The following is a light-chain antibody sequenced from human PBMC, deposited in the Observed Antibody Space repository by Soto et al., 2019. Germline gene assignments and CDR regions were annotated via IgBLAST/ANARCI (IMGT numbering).Light chain of an antibody. CDR2: DVS. Sequence: QSALTQPASVSGSPGQSITISCTGTSSDVGGYNYVSWYQQHPAKAPKLMIYDVSNRPSGVSNRFSGSKSGNTASLTISGLQAEDEADYYCSSYTSSSTYGVFGGGTKLTVL. CDR1: SSDVGGYNY. CDR3: SSYTSSSTYGV. J-gene: IGLJ2*01. V-gene: IGLV2-14*01.